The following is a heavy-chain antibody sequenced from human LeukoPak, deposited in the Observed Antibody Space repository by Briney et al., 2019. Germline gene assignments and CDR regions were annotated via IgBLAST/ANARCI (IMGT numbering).Heavy chain of an antibody. Sequence: ASVKVSCKASGYTLTSYAIHWVRQAPGQRLECMGWINTGNGNTKYSQKFQGRVTTTRDTSASTAYMDLSSLRSEDTAVYYCARERPYYFDYWGQGTLVTVSS. J-gene: IGHJ4*02. CDR1: GYTLTSYA. CDR3: ARERPYYFDY. CDR2: INTGNGNT. D-gene: IGHD1-1*01. V-gene: IGHV1-3*04.